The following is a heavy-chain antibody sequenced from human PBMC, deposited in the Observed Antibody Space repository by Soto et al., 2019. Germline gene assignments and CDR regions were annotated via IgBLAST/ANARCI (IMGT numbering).Heavy chain of an antibody. V-gene: IGHV5-51*01. CDR1: GYSFTNYW. CDR3: AREVDPPNIDY. Sequence: GESLKISCKGSGYSFTNYWIGWVRQMPGKGLEWMGIIYPDDSDTRYSPSFQGQVTISADKSISTAYLQMNSLRAEDTAVYYCAREVDPPNIDYWGQGTLVTVSS. CDR2: IYPDDSDT. J-gene: IGHJ4*02.